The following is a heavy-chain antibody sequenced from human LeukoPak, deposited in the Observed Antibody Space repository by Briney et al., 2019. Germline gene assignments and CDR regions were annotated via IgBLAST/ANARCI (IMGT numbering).Heavy chain of an antibody. D-gene: IGHD4-17*01. Sequence: GGSLRLSCAASGFTFSSYSMNWIRQAPGKGLEWVSSISSSTSYIYYADSVKGRFTISKDNAKNSLYLQMNSLRAEDTAVYYCARAGGSTVSHSDYRGQGTLVTVSS. V-gene: IGHV3-21*01. CDR3: ARAGGSTVSHSDY. J-gene: IGHJ4*02. CDR1: GFTFSSYS. CDR2: ISSSTSYI.